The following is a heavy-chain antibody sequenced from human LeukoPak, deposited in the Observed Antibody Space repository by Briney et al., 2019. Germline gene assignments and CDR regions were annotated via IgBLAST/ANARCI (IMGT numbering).Heavy chain of an antibody. CDR3: ARVHLSSHGYFDY. D-gene: IGHD6-19*01. CDR1: GYTFTSYY. V-gene: IGHV1-46*01. J-gene: IGHJ4*02. Sequence: GASVTLSFTASGYTFTSYYMHWVRQAPGQGLEWMGIINPSGGSTSYAQKFQGRVTMTRDTSTSTVYMELSSLRSEDTAVYYCARVHLSSHGYFDYWGQGTLVTVSS. CDR2: INPSGGST.